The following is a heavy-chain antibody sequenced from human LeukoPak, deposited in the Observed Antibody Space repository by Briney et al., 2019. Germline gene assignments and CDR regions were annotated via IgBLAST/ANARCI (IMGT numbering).Heavy chain of an antibody. V-gene: IGHV4-34*01. CDR2: INHSGST. CDR3: ARASVGCSSTSCYSTQFDY. Sequence: SETLSLTCAVYGGSFSGYYWSWVRQPPGKGLEWIGEINHSGSTNYNPSLKSRVTISVDTSKNQFSLKLSSVTAADTAVYYCARASVGCSSTSCYSTQFDYWGQGTLVTVSS. J-gene: IGHJ4*02. CDR1: GGSFSGYY. D-gene: IGHD2-2*01.